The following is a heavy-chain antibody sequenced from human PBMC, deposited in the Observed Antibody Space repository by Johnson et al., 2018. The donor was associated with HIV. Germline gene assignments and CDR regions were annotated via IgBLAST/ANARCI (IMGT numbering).Heavy chain of an antibody. CDR2: ISWNSGSI. V-gene: IGHV3-9*01. J-gene: IGHJ3*02. CDR1: GFTFDDYA. Sequence: VQLVESGGGLVQPGRSLRLSCAASGFTFDDYAMHWVRQAPGKGLEWVSGISWNSGSIGYADSVKGRFTISRDNAKNSLYLQMNSLRDEDTAVYYCAREGIAARLAAFEIWGQGTMVTVSS. CDR3: AREGIAARLAAFEI. D-gene: IGHD6-6*01.